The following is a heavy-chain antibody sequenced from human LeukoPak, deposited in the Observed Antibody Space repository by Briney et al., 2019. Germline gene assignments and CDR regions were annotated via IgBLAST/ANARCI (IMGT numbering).Heavy chain of an antibody. CDR3: AKSYSNYEWYFDY. Sequence: PGRSLRLSCAASGFTFSSCGMHWVRQAPGKGLEWVAVIPYDGSNKYYADSVKGRFTISRDNSKNTLYLQMNSLRAEDTAVYYCAKSYSNYEWYFDYWGQGTLVTVSS. CDR2: IPYDGSNK. CDR1: GFTFSSCG. J-gene: IGHJ4*02. V-gene: IGHV3-30*18. D-gene: IGHD4-11*01.